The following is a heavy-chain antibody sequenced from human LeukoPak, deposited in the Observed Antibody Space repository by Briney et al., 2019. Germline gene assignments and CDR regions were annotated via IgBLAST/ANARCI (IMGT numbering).Heavy chain of an antibody. V-gene: IGHV3-48*03. CDR1: GLTFSNFK. D-gene: IGHD3-10*01. J-gene: IGHJ4*02. CDR3: TREEGFGECY. Sequence: GGSLRLSCAVSGLTFSNFKMNWVRQAPGKGLEWVSYISDSGRTTFYADSVKGRFTISRDNAKNSLYLQMNSLRAEDTAVYYCTREEGFGECYWGQGTLVTVSS. CDR2: ISDSGRTT.